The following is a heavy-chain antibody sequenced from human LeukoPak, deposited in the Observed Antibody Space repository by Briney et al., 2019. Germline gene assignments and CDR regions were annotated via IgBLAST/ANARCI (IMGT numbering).Heavy chain of an antibody. J-gene: IGHJ3*02. CDR1: GFTFSTYA. Sequence: GGSLRLSCAASGFTFSTYAMHWVRQAPGKGLEWVAVIAHDGNNKDYADSVKGRFTISRDNSKNTMSLQMNSLRGEDTAVYYCTRAYFSGNYHYPFDIWGQGTLVTVSS. D-gene: IGHD1-26*01. V-gene: IGHV3-30-3*01. CDR3: TRAYFSGNYHYPFDI. CDR2: IAHDGNNK.